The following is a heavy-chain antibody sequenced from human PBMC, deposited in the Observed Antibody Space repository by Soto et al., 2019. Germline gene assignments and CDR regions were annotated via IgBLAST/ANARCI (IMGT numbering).Heavy chain of an antibody. CDR1: GGTFSSYA. CDR3: ARIVLMVGRFDP. Sequence: ASVKGSCKASGGTFSSYAISWLRQAPGQGLEWMGWISAYNGNTNYAQKLQGRVTMTTDTSTSTAYMELRSLRSDDTAVYYCARIVLMVGRFDPWGQGTLVTVSS. V-gene: IGHV1-18*01. D-gene: IGHD2-8*01. J-gene: IGHJ5*02. CDR2: ISAYNGNT.